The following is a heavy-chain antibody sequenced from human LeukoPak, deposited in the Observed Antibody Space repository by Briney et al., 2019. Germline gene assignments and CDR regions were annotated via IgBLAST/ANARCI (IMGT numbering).Heavy chain of an antibody. Sequence: GASVKVSCKASGYTFTSYGISWVRQAPGQGLEWMGWISAYNGNTNYAQKLQGRVTMTTDTSTSTAYMELRSLRSDDTAVYYCARDSLYYDSSGYSGYWGQGTLVTVSP. D-gene: IGHD3-22*01. V-gene: IGHV1-18*01. CDR1: GYTFTSYG. CDR2: ISAYNGNT. J-gene: IGHJ4*02. CDR3: ARDSLYYDSSGYSGY.